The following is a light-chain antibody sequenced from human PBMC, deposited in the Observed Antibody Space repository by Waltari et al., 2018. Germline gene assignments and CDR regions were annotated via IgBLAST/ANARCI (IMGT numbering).Light chain of an antibody. CDR1: SSDVGGYNS. CDR3: SSYAGSNNYV. J-gene: IGLJ1*01. Sequence: QSALTQPPSASGSPGQSVTISCTGTSSDVGGYNSVSWYQQHPGKAPKLMIYEVSKRPSGVPDLFSGSKSGNTASLTVSGLQAEDEADYYCSSYAGSNNYVFGTGTKVTVL. V-gene: IGLV2-8*01. CDR2: EVS.